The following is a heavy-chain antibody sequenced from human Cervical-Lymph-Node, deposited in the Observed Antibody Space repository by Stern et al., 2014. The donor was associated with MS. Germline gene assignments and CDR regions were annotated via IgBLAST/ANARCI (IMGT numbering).Heavy chain of an antibody. Sequence: QMQLVQSGAEVKKPGASVKVSCKASGYSFTDFNTHWGRQAPGQGLEWMGRISPHTGGARYAEKFQGRVTMTRDASITTAYMELDRLTSDDTAVYYCATHGGSSFQMDVWGQGTTVTVSS. CDR3: ATHGGSSFQMDV. CDR2: ISPHTGGA. V-gene: IGHV1-2*06. D-gene: IGHD6-13*01. J-gene: IGHJ6*02. CDR1: GYSFTDFN.